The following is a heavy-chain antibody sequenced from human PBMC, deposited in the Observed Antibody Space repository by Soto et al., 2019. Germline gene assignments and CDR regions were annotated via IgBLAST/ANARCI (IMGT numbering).Heavy chain of an antibody. V-gene: IGHV1-46*01. J-gene: IGHJ6*02. Sequence: QVQLVQSGAEVKKPGASVKVSCKASGYTFTSYYMHWVRQAPGQGLEWMGIIKPSGGSTSYAQKFQGRVTMTRDTSTSTVYMELSSLRSEDTAVYYCASIRYSSPPLYGMDVWGQGTTVTVSS. CDR2: IKPSGGST. CDR1: GYTFTSYY. CDR3: ASIRYSSPPLYGMDV. D-gene: IGHD6-13*01.